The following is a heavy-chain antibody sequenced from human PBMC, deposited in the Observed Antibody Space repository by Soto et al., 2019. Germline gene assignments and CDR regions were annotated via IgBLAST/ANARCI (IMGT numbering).Heavy chain of an antibody. J-gene: IGHJ6*02. V-gene: IGHV4-59*08. CDR2: FSYTGTT. CDR1: GDSISNYY. Sequence: QVQLQESGPGLVKPSETLSLTCSVSGDSISNYYWNWIRQPPGKGLEWIGYFSYTGTTNYNPSLKSQVTISADTSKNQFFLKLSSVTAADTAVYYCGRHLFSDVWGQGTTVTVSS. CDR3: GRHLFSDV. D-gene: IGHD2-21*01.